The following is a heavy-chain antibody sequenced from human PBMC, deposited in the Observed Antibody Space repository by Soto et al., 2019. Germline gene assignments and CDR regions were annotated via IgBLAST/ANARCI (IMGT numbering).Heavy chain of an antibody. Sequence: TLSLTCSVYGGSVRGYRWSWLRKPLVKGLEGIGEINHSGSTNYNQSLKSRVTLSLDTSRKQFSLKLSSVTAADTAVYYCARLSVDTAMVYDFDIWGQGTMVTDSS. CDR2: INHSGST. V-gene: IGHV4-34*01. J-gene: IGHJ3*02. CDR1: GGSVRGYR. D-gene: IGHD5-18*01. CDR3: ARLSVDTAMVYDFDI.